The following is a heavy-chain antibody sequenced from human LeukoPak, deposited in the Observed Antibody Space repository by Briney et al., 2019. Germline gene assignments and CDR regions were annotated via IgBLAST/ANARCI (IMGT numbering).Heavy chain of an antibody. D-gene: IGHD2-21*01. J-gene: IGHJ4*02. Sequence: GGSLRLSCAASGFTFSSYEMNWVRQAPGKGLEWVGRIKRKSDGGTAEYAAPVKGRFLISRDDSRDMVYLQMNRLKTEDTAVYYCTTDPSVLVVGFWGQGTTVTVSS. CDR3: TTDPSVLVVGF. CDR1: GFTFSSYE. V-gene: IGHV3-15*01. CDR2: IKRKSDGGTA.